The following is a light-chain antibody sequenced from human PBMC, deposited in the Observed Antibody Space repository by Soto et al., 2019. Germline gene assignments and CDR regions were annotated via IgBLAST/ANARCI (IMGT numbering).Light chain of an antibody. J-gene: IGLJ2*01. Sequence: QSLLTQPPSASGTPGQRVTISCSGGSSNIGSNTVNWYQQRPGTAPKLLIYSNNQRPSGVPDRFSGSKSGTSASLAISGLQSEDEADYYCAAWDDSLNGPGFGGGTKVTDL. CDR2: SNN. CDR1: SSNIGSNT. V-gene: IGLV1-44*01. CDR3: AAWDDSLNGPG.